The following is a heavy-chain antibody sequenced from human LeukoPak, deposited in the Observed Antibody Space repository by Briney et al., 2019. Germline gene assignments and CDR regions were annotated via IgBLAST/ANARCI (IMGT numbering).Heavy chain of an antibody. CDR2: ISAYNGNT. CDR1: GYTFTSYG. J-gene: IGHJ4*02. D-gene: IGHD3-22*01. CDR3: ARASYYYDSSGYPGYYFDY. Sequence: ASVKVSCKASGYTFTSYGISWVRQAPGQGLEWMGWISAYNGNTNYAQKLQGRVTMTTDTSTSTAYMELSRLRSDDTAVYYCARASYYYDSSGYPGYYFDYWGQGTLVTVSS. V-gene: IGHV1-18*01.